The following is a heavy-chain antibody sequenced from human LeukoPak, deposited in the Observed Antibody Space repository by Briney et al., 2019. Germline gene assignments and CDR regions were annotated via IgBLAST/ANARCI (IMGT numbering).Heavy chain of an antibody. CDR2: INYTGGT. V-gene: IGHV4-34*01. Sequence: NSSETLSLTCAVYGGSFGGFYWSWIRHVPGKGLEWIGEINYTGGTSYNPSLKSRVTISVDTSQNQFFLLLTSVTAADTAVYYCARVAGYLPTRWFDPWGQGTHVTVSS. J-gene: IGHJ5*02. CDR3: ARVAGYLPTRWFDP. CDR1: GGSFGGFY. D-gene: IGHD6-25*01.